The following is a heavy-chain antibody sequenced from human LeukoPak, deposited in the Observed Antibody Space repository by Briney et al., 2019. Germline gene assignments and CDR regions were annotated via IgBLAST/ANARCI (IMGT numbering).Heavy chain of an antibody. V-gene: IGHV4-59*01. CDR3: ARWYCSRGTCYYLDY. Sequence: PSETLSLTCAVSGGSISSYYWGWIRQSPGRGLEYIGHIYYNGRTDYNPSLKSRVTISVDTSRNQFSLKLNSVTAADTAVYFCARWYCSRGTCYYLDYWGQGTLVTVSS. D-gene: IGHD2-2*01. J-gene: IGHJ4*02. CDR2: IYYNGRT. CDR1: GGSISSYY.